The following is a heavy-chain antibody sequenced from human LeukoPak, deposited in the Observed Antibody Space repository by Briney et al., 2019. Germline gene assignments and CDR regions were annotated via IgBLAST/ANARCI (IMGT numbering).Heavy chain of an antibody. CDR2: IYHSGST. D-gene: IGHD5-12*01. CDR3: ARVTGYDSPWFDP. V-gene: IGHV4-30-2*01. J-gene: IGHJ5*02. CDR1: GGSISSGGYS. Sequence: PSETLSLTCAVSGGSISSGGYSWSWIRQPPGKGLEWIGYIYHSGSTYYNPSLKSRVTISVDRCKNQFSLKLSSVTAADTAVYYCARVTGYDSPWFDPWGQGTLVTVSS.